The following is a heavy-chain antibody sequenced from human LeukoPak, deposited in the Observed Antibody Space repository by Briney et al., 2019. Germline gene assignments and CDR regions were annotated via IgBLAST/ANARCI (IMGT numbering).Heavy chain of an antibody. J-gene: IGHJ4*02. CDR2: INHSGST. V-gene: IGHV4-34*01. CDR3: ARGDQTYYYDSSGYFRRPFDY. Sequence: PSETLSLTCAVYGGSFSGYYWSWIRQPPGKGLEWIGEINHSGSTNYNPSLKSRVTISVDTSKNQFSLKLSSVTAADTAVYYCARGDQTYYYDSSGYFRRPFDYWGQGTLVTVSS. CDR1: GGSFSGYY. D-gene: IGHD3-22*01.